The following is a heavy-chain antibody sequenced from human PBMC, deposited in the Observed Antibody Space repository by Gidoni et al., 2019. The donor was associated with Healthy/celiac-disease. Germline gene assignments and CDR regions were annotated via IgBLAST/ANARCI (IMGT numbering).Heavy chain of an antibody. V-gene: IGHV4-34*01. CDR3: ARDLGYCSGGSCYYWFDP. CDR1: GGSFSGYS. Sequence: QVQLQQWGAGLLKPSETLSPTCAVFGGSFSGYSWSWIRQPPGKGLEWIGEINHSGSTKYNPSLKSRVTISVDTSKNQFSLKLSSVTAADTAVYYCARDLGYCSGGSCYYWFDPWGQGTLVTVSS. CDR2: INHSGST. J-gene: IGHJ5*02. D-gene: IGHD2-15*01.